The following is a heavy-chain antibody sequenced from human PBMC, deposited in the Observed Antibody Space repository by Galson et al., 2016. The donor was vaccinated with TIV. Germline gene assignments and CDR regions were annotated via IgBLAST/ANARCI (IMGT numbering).Heavy chain of an antibody. CDR2: IYDGST. D-gene: IGHD2-21*01. J-gene: IGHJ6*02. V-gene: IGHV3-66*02. Sequence: SLRLSCAASGLIVTDNSMTWVRQAPGKGLEWVALIYDGSTIYADSVKGRFTISRDNSKNMVYLQMNSLRPEDTAVYFCARDRRHCGNECYLRYYYGMDVWGQGTTVTVSS. CDR3: ARDRRHCGNECYLRYYYGMDV. CDR1: GLIVTDNS.